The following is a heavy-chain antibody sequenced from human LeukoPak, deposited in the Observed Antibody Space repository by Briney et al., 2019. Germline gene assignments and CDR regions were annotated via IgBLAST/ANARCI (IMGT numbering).Heavy chain of an antibody. D-gene: IGHD5-18*01. Sequence: AGGSLRLSCAASGFTFDDYAMHWVRHAPGKGLEWVSGISWNSGSIGYADSVKGRFTISRDNAKNSLYLQMNSLRAEDMALYYCAKDKGQLWLSGSFDYWGQGTLVTVSS. CDR1: GFTFDDYA. CDR3: AKDKGQLWLSGSFDY. CDR2: ISWNSGSI. J-gene: IGHJ4*02. V-gene: IGHV3-9*03.